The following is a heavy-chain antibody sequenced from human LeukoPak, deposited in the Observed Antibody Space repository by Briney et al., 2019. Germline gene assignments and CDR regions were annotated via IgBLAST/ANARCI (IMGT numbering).Heavy chain of an antibody. CDR2: ISYDGDTK. CDR3: ASCLACCSTTSLGNDAFDI. V-gene: IGHV3-30-3*01. J-gene: IGHJ3*02. D-gene: IGHD2-2*01. Sequence: GGSLRLSCVGSRFTFRNYAMHWVRQSPGRGLEWLAVISYDGDTKYYADSVKGRFTISRDDSKNTLFLQMNSLRPEDTAVYSCASCLACCSTTSLGNDAFDIWGQGTKVTVSS. CDR1: RFTFRNYA.